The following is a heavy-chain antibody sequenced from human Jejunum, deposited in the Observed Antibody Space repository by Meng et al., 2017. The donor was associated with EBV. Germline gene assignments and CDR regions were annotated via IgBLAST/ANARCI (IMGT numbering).Heavy chain of an antibody. J-gene: IGHJ4*02. D-gene: IGHD3-22*01. CDR3: ARGRGVTDYYDSSGSPFDY. CDR1: XGSVSTGSSF. V-gene: IGHV4-61*01. CDR2: FYSSASP. Sequence: QVQLQESGPGLVKSWDSLSLTGAAXXGSVSTGSSFWSWILQPPGQGLEWIGYFYSSASPKYSPSLESRATISADMSKKQFSLKLRSVTSADTAVYYCARGRGVTDYYDSSGSPFDYWGQGTLVTVSS.